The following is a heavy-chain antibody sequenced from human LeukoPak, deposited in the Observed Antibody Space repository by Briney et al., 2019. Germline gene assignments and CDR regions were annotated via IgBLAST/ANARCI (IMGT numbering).Heavy chain of an antibody. Sequence: SETLSLTCTVSRDSISSYYWSWIRQPPGKGLEWIGYIYTSGGTNYIPSLKGRVTIDTSKNQFSLKLSSVTAADAVVYYCARLTRLSTSPDRYYLDYWGQGTLVTVSS. CDR3: ARLTRLSTSPDRYYLDY. J-gene: IGHJ4*02. CDR2: IYTSGGT. V-gene: IGHV4-4*09. D-gene: IGHD6-6*01. CDR1: RDSISSYY.